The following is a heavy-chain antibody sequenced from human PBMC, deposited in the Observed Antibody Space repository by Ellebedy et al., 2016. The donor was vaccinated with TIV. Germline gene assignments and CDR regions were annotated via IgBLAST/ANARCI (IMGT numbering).Heavy chain of an antibody. Sequence: PGGSLRLSCAASGFTFSSYSMNWVRQAPEKGLEWVSYISSSGTNIYYADSVKGRFTISRDNAKNSLYLQMNSLRAEDTAVYYCARGAERGYTYGSVYWGQGTLVTVSS. D-gene: IGHD5-18*01. CDR2: ISSSGTNI. V-gene: IGHV3-48*04. CDR1: GFTFSSYS. J-gene: IGHJ4*02. CDR3: ARGAERGYTYGSVY.